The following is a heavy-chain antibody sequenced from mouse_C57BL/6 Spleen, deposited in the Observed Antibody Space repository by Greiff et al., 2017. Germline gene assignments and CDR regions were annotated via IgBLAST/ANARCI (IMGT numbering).Heavy chain of an antibody. D-gene: IGHD3-2*02. CDR3: ARWGQLRLRGYYYARDY. V-gene: IGHV1-82*01. J-gene: IGHJ4*01. Sequence: VQLQQSGPELVKPGASVKISCTASGYAFSSSWMNWVKQRPGKGLEWMGRIYPGDGDTNYNGKFKGKATLTADKSSSTAYMQLSSLTSEDSAVYFCARWGQLRLRGYYYARDYWGQGTSVTVSS. CDR1: GYAFSSSW. CDR2: IYPGDGDT.